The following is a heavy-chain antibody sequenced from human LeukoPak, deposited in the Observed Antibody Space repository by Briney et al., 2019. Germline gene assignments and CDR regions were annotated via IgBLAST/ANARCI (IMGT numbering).Heavy chain of an antibody. CDR1: GFTFSSYW. D-gene: IGHD2/OR15-2a*01. V-gene: IGHV3-74*01. CDR2: VDVHGQGT. J-gene: IGHJ5*02. CDR3: ARSNYDSTTFYYHLDL. Sequence: GGSLRLSCAASGFTFSSYWMHWVRQAPGKGPVWVSRVDVHGQGTAYADSVKGRFTISRDNAKNTLSLQMNSLSAADTAVYYCARSNYDSTTFYYHLDLWGQGTLVTVSS.